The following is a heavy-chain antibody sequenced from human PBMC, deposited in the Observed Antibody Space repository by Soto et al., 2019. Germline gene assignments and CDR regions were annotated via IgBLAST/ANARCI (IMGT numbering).Heavy chain of an antibody. CDR1: GDAIYIGGYY. Sequence: SETLSLTCTVSGDAIYIGGYYWTWIRQHPGKGLEWIGYIYHTGKTYYNPSLESRVTMSVDTSKNQFSLKLASVTAADTAVYYCARDGSSNANWIDPWGQGTLVTVSS. J-gene: IGHJ5*02. D-gene: IGHD2-2*01. CDR3: ARDGSSNANWIDP. V-gene: IGHV4-31*03. CDR2: IYHTGKT.